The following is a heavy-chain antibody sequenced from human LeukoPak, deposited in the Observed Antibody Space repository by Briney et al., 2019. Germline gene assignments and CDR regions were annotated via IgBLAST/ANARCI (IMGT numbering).Heavy chain of an antibody. D-gene: IGHD3-9*01. Sequence: GGSLRLSCAASGFTLSSYAMSWVRQALGKGLEWVSAISGSGGSTYYADSVRGRFTISRDNAKNTLYLQMNTLRVEDTAVYYCTRDLMDYDVSTGLHHYYMDVWGQGTTVTVSS. CDR3: TRDLMDYDVSTGLHHYYMDV. CDR1: GFTLSSYA. CDR2: ISGSGGST. J-gene: IGHJ6*02. V-gene: IGHV3-23*01.